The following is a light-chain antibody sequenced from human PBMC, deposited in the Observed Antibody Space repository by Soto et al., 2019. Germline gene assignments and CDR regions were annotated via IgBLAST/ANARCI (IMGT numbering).Light chain of an antibody. J-gene: IGLJ1*01. CDR3: SSWDDNLDAVV. V-gene: IGLV1-44*01. Sequence: QSVLTQPPSASGTPGQRVTISCSGSSSNIGSNTVNWYQQLPGTAPKLLIYTNDQRPSGVPDRFSGSRSGTSASLAISGLQFEDEADYHCSSWDDNLDAVVFGAGTKVTGL. CDR2: TND. CDR1: SSNIGSNT.